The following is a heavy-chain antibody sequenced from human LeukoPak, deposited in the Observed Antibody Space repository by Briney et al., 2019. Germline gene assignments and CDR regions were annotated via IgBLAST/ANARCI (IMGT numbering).Heavy chain of an antibody. J-gene: IGHJ6*03. D-gene: IGHD2-15*01. CDR3: TTDLTVAANYYYYYMDV. CDR1: GFTFTNAW. CDR2: IKSKTDGGTT. Sequence: PGGSLRLSCAASGFTFTNAWMSWDRQAPGKGLEWVGRIKSKTDGGTTDYAAPVKGRFSISRDASKNTLYLQMNSLKTEDTAVYYCTTDLTVAANYYYYYMDVWGKGTTVTVS. V-gene: IGHV3-15*01.